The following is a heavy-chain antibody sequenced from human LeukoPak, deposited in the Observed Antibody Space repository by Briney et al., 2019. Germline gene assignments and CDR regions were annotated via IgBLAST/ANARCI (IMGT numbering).Heavy chain of an antibody. Sequence: SETLSLTCTVSGGSISSYYWSWIRQPAGKGLEWIGRIYTSGSTNYNPSLKSRATMSLDTSKNQFSLKLSSVTAADTAVYYCARDVGVPITSQLIVGVYYYYMDVWGKGTTVTVSS. CDR2: IYTSGST. CDR1: GGSISSYY. V-gene: IGHV4-4*07. D-gene: IGHD2-21*01. J-gene: IGHJ6*03. CDR3: ARDVGVPITSQLIVGVYYYYMDV.